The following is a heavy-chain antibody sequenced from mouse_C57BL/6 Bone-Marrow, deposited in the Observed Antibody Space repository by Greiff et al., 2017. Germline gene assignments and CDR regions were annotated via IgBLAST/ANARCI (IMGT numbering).Heavy chain of an antibody. V-gene: IGHV2-5*01. CDR1: GFSLTSYG. CDR2: IWRGGST. Sequence: VKLQESGPGLVQPSQSLSITCTVSGFSLTSYGVHWVRQSPGKGLEWLGVIWRGGSTDYNAAFMSRLSITKDNSKSHVFFKMNSLQADDTAIYYCAKIYYGSSSYWYFDVWGTGTTVTVSS. D-gene: IGHD1-1*01. J-gene: IGHJ1*03. CDR3: AKIYYGSSSYWYFDV.